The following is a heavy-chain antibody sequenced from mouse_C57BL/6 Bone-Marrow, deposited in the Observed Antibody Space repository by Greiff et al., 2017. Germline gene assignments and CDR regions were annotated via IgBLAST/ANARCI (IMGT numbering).Heavy chain of an antibody. Sequence: EVQVVESEGGLVQPGSSMKLSCTASGFTFSDYYMAWVRQVPAKGLEWVANINYDGSSTYYLDSLKSRFIISRDNAKNILYLQMSSLKSEDTATYYCARDRGYYFDYWGQGTTLTVSS. CDR1: GFTFSDYY. CDR2: INYDGSST. J-gene: IGHJ2*01. CDR3: ARDRGYYFDY. V-gene: IGHV5-16*01.